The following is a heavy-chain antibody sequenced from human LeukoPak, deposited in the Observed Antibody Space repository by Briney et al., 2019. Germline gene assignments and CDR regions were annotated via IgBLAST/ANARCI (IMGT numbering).Heavy chain of an antibody. Sequence: PGGSLRLSCAASGFTFSDYYMSWIRQAPGKGLEWVSYISSSGSTIYYADSVKGRFTISRDNAKNSLYLQMNSLRAEDTALHYCAKDSSGRSGYRFDYWGQGTLVTVSS. J-gene: IGHJ4*02. D-gene: IGHD3-3*01. CDR2: ISSSGSTI. CDR3: AKDSSGRSGYRFDY. V-gene: IGHV3-11*01. CDR1: GFTFSDYY.